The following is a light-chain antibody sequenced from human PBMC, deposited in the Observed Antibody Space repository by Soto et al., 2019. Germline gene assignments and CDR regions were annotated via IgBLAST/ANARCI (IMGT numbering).Light chain of an antibody. V-gene: IGKV3-20*01. J-gene: IGKJ2*01. CDR3: QQYGSSPMYT. CDR1: QSVSRSN. CDR2: GAS. Sequence: EIVLTQSPGTLSLSPGERATLPCRASQSVSRSNLAWYQQKPGQAPRLLIYGASSRATGIPDRFSGSGSGTDFTLTISRLEPEDFAAYYCQQYGSSPMYTFGQGTKMEIK.